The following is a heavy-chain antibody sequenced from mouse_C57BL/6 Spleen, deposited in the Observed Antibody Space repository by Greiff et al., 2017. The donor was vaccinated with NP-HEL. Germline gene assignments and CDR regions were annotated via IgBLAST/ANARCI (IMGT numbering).Heavy chain of an antibody. D-gene: IGHD2-4*01. V-gene: IGHV2-2*01. Sequence: QVQLKESGPGLVQPSQSLSITCTVSGFSLTSYGVHWVRQSPGKGLEWLGVIWSGGSTDYNAAFISRLSISKDNSKSQVFFKMNSLQADDTAIYYCARSLMITTRGSYFDVWGTGTTVTVSS. CDR1: GFSLTSYG. J-gene: IGHJ1*03. CDR2: IWSGGST. CDR3: ARSLMITTRGSYFDV.